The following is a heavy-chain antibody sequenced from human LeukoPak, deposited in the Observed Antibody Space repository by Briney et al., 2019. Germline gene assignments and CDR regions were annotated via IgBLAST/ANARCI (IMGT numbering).Heavy chain of an antibody. V-gene: IGHV4-59*01. Sequence: SETLSLTCTVSGDSISGYYLSWIRQPPGKGLEWIGYIYSTRSTMLSPSLKRPIHISEDTSKKQFSLKLNSMAAADTAVYYCARGGAAAGRISPFDSWSRGTLVTVSS. CDR2: IYSTRST. CDR1: GDSISGYY. J-gene: IGHJ4*01. CDR3: ARGGAAAGRISPFDS. D-gene: IGHD6-13*01.